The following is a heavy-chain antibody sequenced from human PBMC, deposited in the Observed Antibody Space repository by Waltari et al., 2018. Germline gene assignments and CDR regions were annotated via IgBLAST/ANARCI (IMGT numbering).Heavy chain of an antibody. CDR2: VKYDGTET. D-gene: IGHD3-16*01. J-gene: IGHJ4*02. V-gene: IGHV3-74*01. CDR1: GFPLSGYW. CDR3: ARSDYTDF. Sequence: EVQLVESGGGLVQPGGSLRLSCIASGFPLSGYWMHWVRQAPGKGLVWVSRVKYDGTETTYADSVKVRFTSSRDNAMNTLYLQMNSLRAEDTAVYYCARSDYTDFWGLGTLVTVSS.